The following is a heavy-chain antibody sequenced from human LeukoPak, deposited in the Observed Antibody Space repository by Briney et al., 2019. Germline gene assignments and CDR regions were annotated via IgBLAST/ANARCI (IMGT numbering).Heavy chain of an antibody. Sequence: SETLSLTCIVSGGSITNYYWSWIRQPPGKGLEWIGYIYNSGSTNYNPSLKSRVTISVDTSKNQFSLKLSSVTAADTAVYYCARHAGLSYGFDYWGQGTLVTVSS. CDR1: GGSITNYY. CDR3: ARHAGLSYGFDY. D-gene: IGHD5-18*01. CDR2: IYNSGST. V-gene: IGHV4-59*08. J-gene: IGHJ4*02.